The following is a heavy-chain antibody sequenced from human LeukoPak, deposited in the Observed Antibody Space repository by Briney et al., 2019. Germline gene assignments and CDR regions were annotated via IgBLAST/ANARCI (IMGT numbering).Heavy chain of an antibody. D-gene: IGHD3-10*01. Sequence: GESLKISCKGSGYSFTSYWISWVRQMPGKGLEWMGRIGPSDSYTNYSPSFQGHVTISADKSISTAYLQWSSLKASDTAMYYCARHPLNYGSGRSYYYGMDVWGKGTTVTVSS. CDR1: GYSFTSYW. CDR2: IGPSDSYT. V-gene: IGHV5-10-1*01. CDR3: ARHPLNYGSGRSYYYGMDV. J-gene: IGHJ6*04.